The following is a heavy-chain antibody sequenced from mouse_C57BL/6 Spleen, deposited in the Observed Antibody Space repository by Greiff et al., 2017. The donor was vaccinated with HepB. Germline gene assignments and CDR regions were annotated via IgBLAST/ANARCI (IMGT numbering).Heavy chain of an antibody. J-gene: IGHJ4*01. D-gene: IGHD1-1*01. Sequence: EVKLQESVAELVRPGASVKLSCTASGFNIKNTYMHWVKQRPEQGLEWIGRIDPANGNTKYAPKFQGKATITADTSSNTAYLQLSSLTSEDTAIYYCARGITTVVAPIGAMDYWGQGTSVTVSS. V-gene: IGHV14-3*01. CDR1: GFNIKNTY. CDR2: IDPANGNT. CDR3: ARGITTVVAPIGAMDY.